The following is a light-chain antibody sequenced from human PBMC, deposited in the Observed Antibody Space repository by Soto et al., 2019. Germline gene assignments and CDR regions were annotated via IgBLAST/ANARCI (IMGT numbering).Light chain of an antibody. V-gene: IGKV1-13*02. CDR2: DAS. Sequence: IHLTQSPSSLSASVGDRVTITCRASQGISLSLTWYQQRPGKAPKLLIYDASTLAGEVPSRFSGSGSGTDFTLTISSLHPEDFATHFCQQFDSYPITFGQGTRLEL. CDR1: QGISLS. CDR3: QQFDSYPIT. J-gene: IGKJ5*01.